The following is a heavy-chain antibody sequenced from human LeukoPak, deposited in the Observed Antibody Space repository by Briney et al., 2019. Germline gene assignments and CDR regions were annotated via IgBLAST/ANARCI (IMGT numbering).Heavy chain of an antibody. CDR1: TFTFSSYG. CDR2: ISDSGDIT. J-gene: IGHJ4*02. D-gene: IGHD3-10*01. CDR3: AKDFYYSSGARLWLIYYFDY. Sequence: GGSLRLSCTASTFTFSSYGMTWVRQAPGKGLEWVSAISDSGDITYYADSVKGRFTISRDNSKNTLYLQMNSLRVEDTAVYYCAKDFYYSSGARLWLIYYFDYWGQGTLVTVSS. V-gene: IGHV3-23*01.